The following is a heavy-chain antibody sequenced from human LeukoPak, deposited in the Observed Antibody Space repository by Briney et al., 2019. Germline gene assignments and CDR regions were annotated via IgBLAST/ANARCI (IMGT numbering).Heavy chain of an antibody. J-gene: IGHJ5*02. CDR2: IIPIFGTA. CDR1: GDTFSSDA. Sequence: ASVKSWCKASGDTFSSDAIRWEGQGPGQFLELMGRIIPIFGTANYAQKFQGRVTITTDESTSTAYMELSSLRSEDTAVYYCPKDKFGGYGDNWFDPWGQGTLVTVSS. CDR3: PKDKFGGYGDNWFDP. D-gene: IGHD5-12*01. V-gene: IGHV1-69*05.